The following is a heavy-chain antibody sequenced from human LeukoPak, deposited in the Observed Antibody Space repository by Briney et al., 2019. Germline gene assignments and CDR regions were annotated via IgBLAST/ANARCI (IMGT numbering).Heavy chain of an antibody. Sequence: SETLSLTCTVSGGSVSSFYWGWIRQPAGKGLEWLGRSYTSGSTNYNPALKSRVTMSVDTSKNQFPLKLSSVTAADTAVYYCVRDPPYGDYWYFDLWGRGTMVTVSS. V-gene: IGHV4-4*07. CDR2: SYTSGST. CDR1: GGSVSSFY. D-gene: IGHD4-17*01. J-gene: IGHJ2*01. CDR3: VRDPPYGDYWYFDL.